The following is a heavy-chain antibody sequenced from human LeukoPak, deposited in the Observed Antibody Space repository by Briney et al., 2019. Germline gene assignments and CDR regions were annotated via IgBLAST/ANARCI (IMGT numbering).Heavy chain of an antibody. V-gene: IGHV3-21*01. J-gene: IGHJ4*02. Sequence: KPGRSLRLSCAASGFTFTNYAMHWVRQAPGKGLEWVSSISSSSSYIYYADSVKGRFTISRDNAKNSLYLQMNSLRAEDTAVYYCAKDPTRYQYSSSRNFFDYWGQGTLVTVSS. D-gene: IGHD6-13*01. CDR2: ISSSSSYI. CDR1: GFTFTNYA. CDR3: AKDPTRYQYSSSRNFFDY.